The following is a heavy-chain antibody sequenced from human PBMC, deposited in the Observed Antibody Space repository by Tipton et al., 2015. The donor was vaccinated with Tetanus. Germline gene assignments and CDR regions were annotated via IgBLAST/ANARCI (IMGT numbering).Heavy chain of an antibody. J-gene: IGHJ5*02. CDR2: SWYAGTDN. D-gene: IGHD2-15*01. CDR1: GFIFSSYG. Sequence: SLRLSCAASGFIFSSYGIHWVRQAPGKGLEWLAVSWYAGTDNYYADSVNGRFIISRDNSKNTLYLQMNSLRAEDTALDYCAREGECSGGGCGSGGFDPWGQGTQVTVSS. CDR3: AREGECSGGGCGSGGFDP. V-gene: IGHV3-33*01.